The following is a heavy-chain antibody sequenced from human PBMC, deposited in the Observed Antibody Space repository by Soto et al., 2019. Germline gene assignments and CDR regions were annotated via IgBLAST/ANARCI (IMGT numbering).Heavy chain of an antibody. Sequence: QITLKGSGPPLVKPTQTLTLTCTLSGISLSTSGVGLGWIRQTPGKALEWLALVYWNDDKHYSPSLKSRLTITKDTFKNQAVLTMTNMAPVDTATYYCARGLATLPVFAFDIWGQGTVVTVSS. J-gene: IGHJ3*02. CDR1: GISLSTSGVG. CDR2: VYWNDDK. V-gene: IGHV2-5*01. CDR3: ARGLATLPVFAFDI. D-gene: IGHD1-1*01.